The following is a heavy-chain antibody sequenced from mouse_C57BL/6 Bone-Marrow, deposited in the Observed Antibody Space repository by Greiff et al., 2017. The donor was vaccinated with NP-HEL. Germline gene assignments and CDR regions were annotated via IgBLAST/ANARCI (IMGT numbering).Heavy chain of an antibody. CDR2: INPYNGGT. Sequence: VQLQQSGPVLVKPGASVKMSCKASGYTFTDYYMNWVKQSHGKSLEWIGVINPYNGGTSYNQKFKGKATLTVDKSSSTAYMELNSLTSEDSAVYYCARRGTAQARAMDYWGQGTSVTVSS. V-gene: IGHV1-19*01. J-gene: IGHJ4*01. CDR1: GYTFTDYY. D-gene: IGHD3-2*02. CDR3: ARRGTAQARAMDY.